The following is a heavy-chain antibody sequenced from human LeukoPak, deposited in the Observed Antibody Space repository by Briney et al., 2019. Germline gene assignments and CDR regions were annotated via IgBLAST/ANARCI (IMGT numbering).Heavy chain of an antibody. Sequence: SETLSFTCTVSGGSISSSSYYWGWIRQPPGKGLEWIGSIYYSGSTYYNPSLKSRVTISVDTSKNQFSLKLSSVTAADTAVYYCARGPVLVPGDYYYYMDVWGKGTTVTVSS. CDR1: GGSISSSSYY. V-gene: IGHV4-39*01. J-gene: IGHJ6*03. D-gene: IGHD2-2*01. CDR2: IYYSGST. CDR3: ARGPVLVPGDYYYYMDV.